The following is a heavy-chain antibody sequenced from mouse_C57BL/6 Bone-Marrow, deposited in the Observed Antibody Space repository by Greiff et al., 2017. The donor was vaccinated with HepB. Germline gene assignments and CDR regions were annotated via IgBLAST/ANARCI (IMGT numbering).Heavy chain of an antibody. CDR2: INPNNGGT. D-gene: IGHD1-1*01. V-gene: IGHV1-26*01. J-gene: IGHJ2*01. Sequence: EVQLQQSGPELVKPGASVKISCKASGYTFTDYYMNWVKQSHGKSLEWIGDINPNNGGTNYNEKFKGKATFTADTSSNTAYMQLSSLTTEDSAIYYCASSVVGGDYWGQGTTLTVSS. CDR1: GYTFTDYY. CDR3: ASSVVGGDY.